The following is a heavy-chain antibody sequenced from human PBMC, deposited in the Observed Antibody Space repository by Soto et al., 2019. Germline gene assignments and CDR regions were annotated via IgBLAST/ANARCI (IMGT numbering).Heavy chain of an antibody. CDR1: GVSISSGNW. V-gene: IGHV4-4*02. D-gene: IGHD4-17*01. CDR2: IFHDGTA. J-gene: IGHJ4*02. CDR3: ARVSNEYGGNGAFDY. Sequence: SETLSLTCAVSGVSISSGNWWTWVRQTPQRGLEYIGEIFHDGTANYYPSFERRVAISVDTSKNQFSLKLTSVTAADTAIYFCARVSNEYGGNGAFDYWGLGTLVTVSS.